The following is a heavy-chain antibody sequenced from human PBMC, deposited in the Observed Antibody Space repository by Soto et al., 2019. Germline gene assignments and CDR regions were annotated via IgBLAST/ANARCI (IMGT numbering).Heavy chain of an antibody. CDR2: ISAYNGNT. V-gene: IGHV1-18*01. CDR1: GYTVASYA. J-gene: IGHJ4*02. Sequence: QVQLVQSGAEVKKRGASVKVSCKASGYTVASYASRWMRQAPGQGLEWMGWISAYNGNTNYAQKLQGRVTMTTDTSTSTAYMELRSLRSDDTAVYYCARDPPPPDYWGQGTLVTVCS. CDR3: ARDPPPPDY.